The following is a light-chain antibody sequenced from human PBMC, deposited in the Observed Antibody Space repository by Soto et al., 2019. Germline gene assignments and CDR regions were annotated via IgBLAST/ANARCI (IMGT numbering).Light chain of an antibody. CDR1: QSVSSSY. CDR2: GAS. V-gene: IGKV3-20*01. CDR3: QQYGSSPLT. Sequence: EIVLTQSPGTLSLSPGERATLSCRASQSVSSSYLAWYQQIPGQAPRLLIYGASNRATGIPDRFSGSGSRTDFTLTISRLEPEDLAVYYCQQYGSSPLTFGGGTKVDIK. J-gene: IGKJ4*01.